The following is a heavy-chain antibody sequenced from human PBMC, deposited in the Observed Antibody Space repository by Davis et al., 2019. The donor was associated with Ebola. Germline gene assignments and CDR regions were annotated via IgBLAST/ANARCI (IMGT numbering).Heavy chain of an antibody. V-gene: IGHV4-39*01. CDR2: IYNTYSS. J-gene: IGHJ1*01. D-gene: IGHD3-22*01. CDR3: ARQRLNRAEYFQQ. CDR1: GDSIGSGFYY. Sequence: MPSETLSLTCTVSGDSIGSGFYYWGWIRQPPGKGLEWIASIYNTYSSYYNPSLKSRVTISVDSSKNRFSLKLSSVTAADTAVYFCARQRLNRAEYFQQWGQGALVTVSS.